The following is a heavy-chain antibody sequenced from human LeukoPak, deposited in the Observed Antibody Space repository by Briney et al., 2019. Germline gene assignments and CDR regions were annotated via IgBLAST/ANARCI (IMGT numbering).Heavy chain of an antibody. J-gene: IGHJ3*02. CDR2: IIPIFGTA. Sequence: GASVKVSCKASGGTFISYAISWVRQAPGQGLEWMGGIIPIFGTANYAQKFQGRVTITADESTSTAYMELSSLRSEDTAVYYCARDHDYGAAFDIWGQGTVVTVSS. CDR1: GGTFISYA. D-gene: IGHD4-17*01. V-gene: IGHV1-69*13. CDR3: ARDHDYGAAFDI.